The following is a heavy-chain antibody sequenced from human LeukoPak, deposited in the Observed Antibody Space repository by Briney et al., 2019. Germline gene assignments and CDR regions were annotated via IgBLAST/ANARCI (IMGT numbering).Heavy chain of an antibody. V-gene: IGHV1-69*06. J-gene: IGHJ4*02. CDR2: IIPIFGTA. CDR1: GGTFSSYA. Sequence: SVKVSCKASGGTFSSYAISWVRQAPGQGLEWMGGIIPIFGTANYAQKFQGRVTITADKSTSTAYMELSSLRSEDTAVYYCARVSMITFGGVIAKGGYYFDYWGQGTLVTVSS. CDR3: ARVSMITFGGVIAKGGYYFDY. D-gene: IGHD3-16*02.